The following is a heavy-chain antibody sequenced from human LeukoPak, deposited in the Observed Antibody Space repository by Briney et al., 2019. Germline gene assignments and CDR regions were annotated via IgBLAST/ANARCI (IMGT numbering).Heavy chain of an antibody. D-gene: IGHD3-22*01. CDR1: GASISIGDYY. CDR3: ASAMIVPIWFDY. J-gene: IGHJ4*02. Sequence: SSQTLSLTCTVSGASISIGDYYWRWIRQPPGKGLAGIGYIYYSGSTYYNPSLKSRVTISVDTSKNQFSLKLSSVTAADTAVYYCASAMIVPIWFDYWGQGTLVTVSS. CDR2: IYYSGST. V-gene: IGHV4-30-4*01.